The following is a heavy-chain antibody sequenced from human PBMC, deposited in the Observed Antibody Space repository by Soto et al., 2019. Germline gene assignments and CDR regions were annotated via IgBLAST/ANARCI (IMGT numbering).Heavy chain of an antibody. D-gene: IGHD2-8*02. CDR3: ARYKITGLFDY. V-gene: IGHV4-34*01. J-gene: IGHJ4*02. Sequence: PSETLSLTCAVYGGSFSGYYWSWIRQPPGKGLEWIGEINHSGSTNYNPSLKSRVSISVDTSKNQFSLKLTSVTAVDTAVYYCARYKITGLFDYWGQGTLVTVSS. CDR1: GGSFSGYY. CDR2: INHSGST.